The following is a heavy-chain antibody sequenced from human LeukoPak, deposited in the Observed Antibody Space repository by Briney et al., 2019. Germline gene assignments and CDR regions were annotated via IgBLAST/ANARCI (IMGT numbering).Heavy chain of an antibody. CDR1: GYTFTSYD. D-gene: IGHD3-3*01. V-gene: IGHV1-18*01. J-gene: IGHJ4*02. CDR2: ISAYNGNT. Sequence: ASVKVSCKSSGYTFTSYDISWVRQAPGQGLEWMGWISAYNGNTNYAQKLQGRVTMTTDTSTSTAYMELRSLRSDDTAVYYCARDARITIFGVVTASLDYWGQGTLVTVSS. CDR3: ARDARITIFGVVTASLDY.